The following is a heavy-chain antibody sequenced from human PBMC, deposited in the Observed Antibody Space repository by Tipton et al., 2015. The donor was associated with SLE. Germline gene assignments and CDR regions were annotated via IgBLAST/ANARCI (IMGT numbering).Heavy chain of an antibody. V-gene: IGHV3-66*02. D-gene: IGHD3-22*01. CDR2: IYSGGST. Sequence: GSLRLSCAASGFTVSSNYMSWVRQAPGKGLEWVSVIYSGGSTYYADSVKGRFTISRDNSKNTLYLQMNSLRAEDTAVCYCAREADYYDSSGFDYWGQGTLVTVSS. CDR1: GFTVSSNY. CDR3: AREADYYDSSGFDY. J-gene: IGHJ4*02.